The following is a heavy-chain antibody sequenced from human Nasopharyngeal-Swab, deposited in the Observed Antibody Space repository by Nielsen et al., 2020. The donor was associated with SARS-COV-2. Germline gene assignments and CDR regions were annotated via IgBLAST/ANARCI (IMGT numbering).Heavy chain of an antibody. CDR2: IAHDASNE. J-gene: IGHJ4*02. CDR3: ARDAPAHYGAFY. CDR1: GSTFSSFG. V-gene: IGHV3-30*03. D-gene: IGHD4-17*01. Sequence: GGSLRLSCAASGSTFSSFGMHWVRQAPGKGLEWVAFIAHDASNEYYGDSVKGRFSISRDSSKNTLYLQMDSLRGEDTAVYYCARDAPAHYGAFYWGRGTLVT.